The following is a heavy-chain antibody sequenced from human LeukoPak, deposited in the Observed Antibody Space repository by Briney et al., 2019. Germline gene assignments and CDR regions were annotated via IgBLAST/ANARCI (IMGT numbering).Heavy chain of an antibody. CDR1: GGSISSNTYY. CDR2: IYYSGST. CDR3: ARSRVQYASGNSKYNWFDP. Sequence: PSETLSLTCTVSGGSISSNTYYWGWIRQPPGKGLEWIGNIYYSGSTYYNPSLNSRVAISIDTSKNQFSLKLTSVTAADTAVYYCARSRVQYASGNSKYNWFDPWGQGTLVTVSS. V-gene: IGHV4-39*07. J-gene: IGHJ5*02. D-gene: IGHD3-10*01.